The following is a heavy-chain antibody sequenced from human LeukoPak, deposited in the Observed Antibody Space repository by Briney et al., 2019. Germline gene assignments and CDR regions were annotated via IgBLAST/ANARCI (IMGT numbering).Heavy chain of an antibody. J-gene: IGHJ2*01. D-gene: IGHD3-3*01. CDR2: IYYSGST. V-gene: IGHV4-59*01. Sequence: PSETLSRTCTVSGGSISSYYWSWIRQPPGKGLEWIGYIYYSGSTNYNPSLKSRVTISVDTSKNQFSLKLSSVTAADTAVYYCARDLDFWSGYWGYFDLWGRGTLVTVSS. CDR3: ARDLDFWSGYWGYFDL. CDR1: GGSISSYY.